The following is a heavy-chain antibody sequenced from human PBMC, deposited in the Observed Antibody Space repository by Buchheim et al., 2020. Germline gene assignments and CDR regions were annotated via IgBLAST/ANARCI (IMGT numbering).Heavy chain of an antibody. V-gene: IGHV3-7*01. CDR1: GFRFDLHW. Sequence: DVQLVESGGGLVQRGGSLRLSCAGSGFRFDLHWMSWVRQAPGKALEWVANIKQDGSEKYVGDSVKGRFTISRDNAKNSLYLQMNSLRAEDTAVYYCARASRYGVMYYFDYWGQGTL. D-gene: IGHD2-2*01. CDR3: ARASRYGVMYYFDY. CDR2: IKQDGSEK. J-gene: IGHJ4*02.